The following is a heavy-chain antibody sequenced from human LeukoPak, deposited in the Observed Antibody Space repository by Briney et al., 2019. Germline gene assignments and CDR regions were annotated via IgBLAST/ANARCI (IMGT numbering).Heavy chain of an antibody. CDR3: ARDWPLVVPAAIHWFDP. Sequence: ASVKVSCKASGYTFTSYYMHWVRQAPGQGLEWMGIINPSGGSTSYAQKFQGRVTMSVDTSKNQFSLKLSSVTAADTAVYYCARDWPLVVPAAIHWFDPWGQGTLVTVSS. D-gene: IGHD2-2*01. CDR1: GYTFTSYY. CDR2: INPSGGST. V-gene: IGHV1-46*01. J-gene: IGHJ5*02.